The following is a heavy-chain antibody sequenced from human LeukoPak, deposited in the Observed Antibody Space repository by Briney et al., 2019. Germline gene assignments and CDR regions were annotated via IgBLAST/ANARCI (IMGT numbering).Heavy chain of an antibody. V-gene: IGHV4-4*02. CDR1: GASISSSYW. CDR2: IHHSGST. Sequence: SETLSLTCAVSGASISSSYWWSWVRQPPGKGLEWIGEIHHSGSTKYNPSLKSRVTISVDTSKNQFSLKLSSVTAADTAVYYCARHEYSSSLGAFDIWGQGTMVTVSS. CDR3: ARHEYSSSLGAFDI. D-gene: IGHD6-6*01. J-gene: IGHJ3*02.